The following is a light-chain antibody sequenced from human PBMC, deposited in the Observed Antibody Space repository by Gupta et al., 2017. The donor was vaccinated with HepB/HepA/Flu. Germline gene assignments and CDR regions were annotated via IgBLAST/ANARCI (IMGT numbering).Light chain of an antibody. CDR3: CSYAGADWV. Sequence: QSALTQPRSVSGSPGQSVTISCTGTSSDIGGNKFVSWYQQHPGKAPKMMIYDVNKRPSGGPDRFSGSKSGNTASLTISGLQAEDEDDYYCCSYAGADWVFGGGTKLTVL. CDR1: SSDIGGNKF. V-gene: IGLV2-11*01. J-gene: IGLJ3*02. CDR2: DVN.